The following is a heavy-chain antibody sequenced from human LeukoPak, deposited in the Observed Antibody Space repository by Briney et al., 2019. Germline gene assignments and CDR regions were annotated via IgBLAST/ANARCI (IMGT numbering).Heavy chain of an antibody. CDR1: GGSFSGYY. Sequence: SETLSLTCAVYGGSFSGYYWSWIRQPPGKWLEWIGEINHSGSTNYNPSLKSRVTISVDTSKNQFSLKLSSVTAADTAVYYCARVASVLLWFGEPYYFDYWGQGTLVTVSS. CDR3: ARVASVLLWFGEPYYFDY. V-gene: IGHV4-34*01. J-gene: IGHJ4*02. D-gene: IGHD3-10*01. CDR2: INHSGST.